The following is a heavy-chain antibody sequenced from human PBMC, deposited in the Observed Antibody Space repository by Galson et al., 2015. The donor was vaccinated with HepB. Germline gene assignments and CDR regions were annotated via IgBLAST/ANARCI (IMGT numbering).Heavy chain of an antibody. D-gene: IGHD7-27*01. Sequence: CAISGDSVSSNTVGWNWIRQSPSRGLEWLGRTYYRSKWSNDYAQSVQSRITINPDTSNNQISLQLNSVTPEDTAVYYCARSIHLGRGFDSWGQGTLVTVSS. J-gene: IGHJ4*02. CDR2: TYYRSKWSN. CDR1: GDSVSSNTVG. CDR3: ARSIHLGRGFDS. V-gene: IGHV6-1*01.